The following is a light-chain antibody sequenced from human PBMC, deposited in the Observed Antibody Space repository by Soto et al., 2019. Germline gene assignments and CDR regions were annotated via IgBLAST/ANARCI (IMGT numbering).Light chain of an antibody. V-gene: IGKV1-17*01. CDR1: QGIRND. CDR2: TAS. CDR3: QQRRSWPT. J-gene: IGKJ1*01. Sequence: DIQMTQSPSSLSASVGDRVTITCRASQGIRNDLGWYQQKPGKAPKRLIYTASSLQSGVPSRFSGSGSGTDFTLTISSLEPEDFAVYYCQQRRSWPTFGQGTKVEIK.